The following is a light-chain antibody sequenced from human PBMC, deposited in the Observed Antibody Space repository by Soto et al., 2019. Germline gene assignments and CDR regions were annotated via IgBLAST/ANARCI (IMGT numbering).Light chain of an antibody. J-gene: IGLJ1*01. CDR2: EVT. CDR3: SSYTSSSTLYV. Sequence: QSVLTQPASVSGSPGQSITISCTGTSSDVGGHNYVSWYQQHQGKAPKLMIYEVTNRPAGISNRFSGSKSGTTASLTISGLQAEDEADYYCSSYTSSSTLYVFGTGTKLTVL. V-gene: IGLV2-14*01. CDR1: SSDVGGHNY.